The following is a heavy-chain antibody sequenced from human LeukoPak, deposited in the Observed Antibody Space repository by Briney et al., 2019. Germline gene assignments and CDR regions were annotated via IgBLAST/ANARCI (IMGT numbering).Heavy chain of an antibody. V-gene: IGHV3-69-1*02. CDR2: ISSGSTI. J-gene: IGHJ4*02. D-gene: IGHD3-10*01. CDR1: GGSISSYY. CDR3: ARVDYGSGSYYKSFDY. Sequence: KPSETLSLTCTVSGGSISSYYWSWIRQPPGKGLEWVSYISSGSTIYYADSVKGRFTISRDNAKNSLYRQMNSLRAEDTAAYYCARVDYGSGSYYKSFDYWGQGTLVTVSS.